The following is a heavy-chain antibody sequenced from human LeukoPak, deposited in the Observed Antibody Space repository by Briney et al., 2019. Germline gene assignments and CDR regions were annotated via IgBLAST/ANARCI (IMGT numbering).Heavy chain of an antibody. CDR2: ISSSSSYI. V-gene: IGHV3-21*04. D-gene: IGHD3-22*01. J-gene: IGHJ5*02. Sequence: PGGSLRLSCAASGFTFSSYSMNWVRQAPGKGLEWVSSISSSSSYIYYADSVKGRFTISRDNAKNSLYLQMNSLRAEDTAVYYCAKWGLKYYYDSSGYAPWGQGTLVTVSS. CDR3: AKWGLKYYYDSSGYAP. CDR1: GFTFSSYS.